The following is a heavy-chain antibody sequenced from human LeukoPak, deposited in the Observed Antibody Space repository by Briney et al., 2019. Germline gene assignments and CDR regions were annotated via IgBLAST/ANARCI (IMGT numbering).Heavy chain of an antibody. Sequence: ASGPALVQATQTLTLTCTFSGFSLSTSRMCDSWIRQPPGQALDSLARIDWDCDKYYSTSLKTRRTISTDASKKQVVLTMTNMDPVDTATYYCARILDNESIGYYVFDYWGQGTLVTVSS. CDR3: ARILDNESIGYYVFDY. D-gene: IGHD3-22*01. CDR1: GFSLSTSRMC. CDR2: IDWDCDK. V-gene: IGHV2-70*11. J-gene: IGHJ4*02.